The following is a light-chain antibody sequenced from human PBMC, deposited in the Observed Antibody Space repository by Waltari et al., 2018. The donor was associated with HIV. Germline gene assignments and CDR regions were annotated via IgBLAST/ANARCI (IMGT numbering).Light chain of an antibody. V-gene: IGLV2-14*01. CDR2: EVN. CDR1: RSDVGGYNY. CDR3: SSYTSSSTACV. J-gene: IGLJ1*01. Sequence: QSALTQPASVSGSPGQSITISCTGTRSDVGGYNYVSWYQQHPGKAPKVILYEVNNRPSGVSDRSSGSKSGNTASLTISGLQAEDEADYYCSSYTSSSTACVFGTGTKVTVL.